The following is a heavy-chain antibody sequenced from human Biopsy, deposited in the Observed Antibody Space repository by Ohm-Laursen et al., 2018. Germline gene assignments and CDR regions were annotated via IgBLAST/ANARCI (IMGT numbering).Heavy chain of an antibody. CDR1: DGYINSYY. Sequence: SETLSLTCIVPDGYINSYYWNWIRQPPGKRLEWIGNIYYSGSTNFNPSLKSRVTISVDTSKNQFSLKLSSVTAADTAVYFCARGSSYGYDFDYWGQGTLVAVSS. D-gene: IGHD5-18*01. CDR2: IYYSGST. J-gene: IGHJ4*02. V-gene: IGHV4-59*01. CDR3: ARGSSYGYDFDY.